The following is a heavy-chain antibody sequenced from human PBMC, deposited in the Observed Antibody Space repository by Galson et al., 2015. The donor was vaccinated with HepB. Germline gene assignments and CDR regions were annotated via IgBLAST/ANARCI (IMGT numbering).Heavy chain of an antibody. CDR1: GYTFTSYY. V-gene: IGHV1-46*01. Sequence: SVKVSCKASGYTFTSYYMHWVRQAPGQGLEWMGIINPSGGSTSYAQKFQGRVTMTRDTSTSTVYMELSSLRSEDTAVYYCARGVVPAAILDWFDPWGQGTLVTVSS. J-gene: IGHJ5*02. D-gene: IGHD2-2*01. CDR2: INPSGGST. CDR3: ARGVVPAAILDWFDP.